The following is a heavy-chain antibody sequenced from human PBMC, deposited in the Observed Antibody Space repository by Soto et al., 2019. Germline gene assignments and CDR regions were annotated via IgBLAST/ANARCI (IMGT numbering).Heavy chain of an antibody. CDR2: INPDSGGT. CDR3: AIRTGQLAIISEFDGDWFFEV. D-gene: IGHD2-2*01. V-gene: IGHV1-2*02. Sequence: ASVKVSCKASGYTFTDYYIHWVRQAPGQGLEWVGWINPDSGGTNLAQRFQSRVTMTSDTSINTAYMELSSLRSDDTAVYYCAIRTGQLAIISEFDGDWFFEVWGRGTLVTVSS. CDR1: GYTFTDYY. J-gene: IGHJ2*01.